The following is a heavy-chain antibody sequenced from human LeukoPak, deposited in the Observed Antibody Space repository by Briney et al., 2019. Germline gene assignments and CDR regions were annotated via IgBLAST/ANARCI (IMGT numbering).Heavy chain of an antibody. CDR3: TTDTIWSGYYLLDY. V-gene: IGHV3-15*01. Sequence: GGSLRLSCAASGFTFSNAWMSWVRQAPGKGLEWVGRIKSKTDGGTTDYAAPVKGRFTISRDDSKNTLYLQMNSLKTEDTAVYYCTTDTIWSGYYLLDYWGQGTPVTVSS. J-gene: IGHJ4*02. CDR2: IKSKTDGGTT. D-gene: IGHD3-3*01. CDR1: GFTFSNAW.